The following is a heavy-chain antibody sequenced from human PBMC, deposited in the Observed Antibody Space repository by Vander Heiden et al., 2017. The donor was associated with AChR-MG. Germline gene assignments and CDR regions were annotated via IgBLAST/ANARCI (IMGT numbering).Heavy chain of an antibody. D-gene: IGHD4-17*01. CDR3: ARGTASGFDP. V-gene: IGHV6-1*01. J-gene: IGHJ5*02. Sequence: QVQLQQSGPALVKPSQTLSLTCAISGDRVSSSSAAWNWIRQSPSRGLEWLGRTYYRSKWYNDYVESVKSRMTINPDTSKNQFFLQVNSVTSEDTAVYYCARGTASGFDPWGQGTLVTVSS. CDR2: TYYRSKWYN. CDR1: GDRVSSSSAA.